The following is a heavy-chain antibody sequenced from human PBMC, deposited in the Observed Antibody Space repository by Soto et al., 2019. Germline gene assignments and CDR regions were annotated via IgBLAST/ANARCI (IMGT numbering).Heavy chain of an antibody. Sequence: QVQLVQSGAEVKKPGSSVKVSCKASGGTFSSYAISWVRQAPGQGLEWMGGVIPIFGTANYVQKFQGRVRITADEATSTAYMELSSLRSEDTAVYYCASGNYDFGSGYYEDPSFFDYWGQGTLVTVSS. J-gene: IGHJ4*02. V-gene: IGHV1-69*01. CDR2: VIPIFGTA. CDR1: GGTFSSYA. CDR3: ASGNYDFGSGYYEDPSFFDY. D-gene: IGHD3-3*01.